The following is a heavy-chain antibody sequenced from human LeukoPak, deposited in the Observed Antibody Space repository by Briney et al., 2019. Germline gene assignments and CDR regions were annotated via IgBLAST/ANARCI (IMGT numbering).Heavy chain of an antibody. J-gene: IGHJ4*02. CDR1: GYTFTSYA. D-gene: IGHD3-10*01. CDR2: INAGNGNT. V-gene: IGHV1-3*01. Sequence: GASVKVSCKSSGYTFTSYAMHWVRQAPGQRLEWMGWINAGNGNTKYSQKFQGRVTITRDTSASTAYMELSSLRSEDTAVYYCASGFMVRGAHPFDYWGQGTLVTVSS. CDR3: ASGFMVRGAHPFDY.